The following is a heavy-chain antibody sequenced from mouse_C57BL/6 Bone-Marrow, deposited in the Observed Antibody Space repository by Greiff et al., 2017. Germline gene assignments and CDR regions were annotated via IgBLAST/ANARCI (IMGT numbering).Heavy chain of an antibody. CDR3: ARPLGAWFAY. J-gene: IGHJ3*01. CDR2: ISSGGSYT. CDR1: GFTFSSYG. Sequence: DVMLVESGGDLVKPGGSLKLSCAASGFTFSSYGMSWVRQTPDKRLEWVATISSGGSYTYYPDSVKGRVTISRDNAKNTLYLQMSSLKSEDTAMYYCARPLGAWFAYWGQGTLVTVSA. V-gene: IGHV5-6*02.